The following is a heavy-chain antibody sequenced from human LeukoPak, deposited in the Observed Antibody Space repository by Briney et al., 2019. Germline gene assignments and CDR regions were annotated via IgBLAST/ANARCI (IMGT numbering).Heavy chain of an antibody. CDR2: IIPIFGIA. D-gene: IGHD6-19*01. J-gene: IGHJ4*02. CDR1: GGTFSSYA. V-gene: IGHV1-69*04. CDR3: AKTYIAVAGKGDY. Sequence: GAPVKVSCKASGGTFSSYAISWVRQAPGQGLEWMGRIIPIFGIANYAQKFQGRVTITADKSTSTAYMELSSLRSEDTAVYYCAKTYIAVAGKGDYWGQGTLVTVSS.